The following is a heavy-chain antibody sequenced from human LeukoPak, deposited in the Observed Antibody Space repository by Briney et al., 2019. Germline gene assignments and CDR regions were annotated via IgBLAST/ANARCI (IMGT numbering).Heavy chain of an antibody. CDR2: IIPIFGTA. CDR1: GGTFSSYA. V-gene: IGHV1-69*13. CDR3: ARLGAARREGCYYYGMDV. J-gene: IGHJ6*02. Sequence: GDSVKVSCKASGGTFSSYAISWVRQAPGQGLEWMGGIIPIFGTANYAQKFQGRVTITADESTSTAYMELSSLRSEDTAVYYCARLGAARREGCYYYGMDVWGQGTTVTVSS. D-gene: IGHD6-6*01.